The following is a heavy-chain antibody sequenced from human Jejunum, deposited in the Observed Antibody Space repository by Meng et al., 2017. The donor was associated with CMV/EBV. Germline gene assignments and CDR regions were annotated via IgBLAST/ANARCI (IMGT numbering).Heavy chain of an antibody. D-gene: IGHD5-18*01. J-gene: IGHJ3*01. CDR3: ARVRYSYGDQGALNP. CDR1: GFTFRNYA. Sequence: GFTFRNYAMHWVCQAPGKGLEWVALTSYDERNKEYADSVKGRFIISRDNSRSTLYLQMNSLRAEDTAVYYCARVRYSYGDQGALNPWGQGTKVTVSS. V-gene: IGHV3-30*04. CDR2: TSYDERNK.